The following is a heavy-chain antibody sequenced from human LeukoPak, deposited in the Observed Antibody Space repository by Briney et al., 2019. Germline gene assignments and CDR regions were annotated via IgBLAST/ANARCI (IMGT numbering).Heavy chain of an antibody. V-gene: IGHV4-34*01. D-gene: IGHD3-22*01. J-gene: IGHJ4*02. CDR2: INHSGST. Sequence: SETLSLTCAVYGGSFSGYYWSWIRQPPGKGLEWIGEINHSGSTNYNPSLKSRVTISVDTSKNQFSLKLSSVTAADTAVYYCARPGRSYYYDSSALRGYFDYWGQGTMVSVSS. CDR3: ARPGRSYYYDSSALRGYFDY. CDR1: GGSFSGYY.